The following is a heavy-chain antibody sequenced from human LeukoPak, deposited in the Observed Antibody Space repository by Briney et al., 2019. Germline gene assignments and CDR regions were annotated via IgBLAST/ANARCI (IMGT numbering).Heavy chain of an antibody. CDR3: ARGSWGPYCSSTSCYGWDYYYYYMDV. CDR1: GGTFSSYA. V-gene: IGHV1-69*01. J-gene: IGHJ6*03. CDR2: IIPIFGTA. D-gene: IGHD2-2*01. Sequence: SVKVSCKASGGTFSSYAISWVRQAPGQGLEWMGGIIPIFGTANYAQKFQGRVTITADESTSTAYMELSSLRTEDTAVYYCARGSWGPYCSSTSCYGWDYYYYYMDVWGKGTTVTVSS.